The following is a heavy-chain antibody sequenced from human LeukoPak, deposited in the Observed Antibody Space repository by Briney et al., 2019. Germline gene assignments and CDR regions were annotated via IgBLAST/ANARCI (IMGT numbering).Heavy chain of an antibody. J-gene: IGHJ4*02. Sequence: PGGSLRLSCAASGFTFSSYGMYWVRQAPGKGLEWMAVISYDGSNKYYADSVKGRFTISRDNSKNTLYLQMNSLRAEDTAVYYCAKDRVFDYWGQGTLVTVSS. V-gene: IGHV3-30*18. CDR1: GFTFSSYG. CDR2: ISYDGSNK. CDR3: AKDRVFDY.